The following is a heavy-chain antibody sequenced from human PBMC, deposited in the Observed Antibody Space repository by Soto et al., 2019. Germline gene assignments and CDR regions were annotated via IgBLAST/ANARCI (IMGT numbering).Heavy chain of an antibody. D-gene: IGHD3-16*01. V-gene: IGHV3-33*01. CDR1: GFTFSSYG. Sequence: QVQLVESGGGVVQPGRSLRLSCAASGFTFSSYGMHWVRQAPGKGLEWVAVIWYDGSNKYYADSVKGRFTISRDNYKNTLHLQMNDVGAEDTAVYYCARDNYDYVWGGEVGMDVWGQGTTVTVSS. CDR2: IWYDGSNK. J-gene: IGHJ6*02. CDR3: ARDNYDYVWGGEVGMDV.